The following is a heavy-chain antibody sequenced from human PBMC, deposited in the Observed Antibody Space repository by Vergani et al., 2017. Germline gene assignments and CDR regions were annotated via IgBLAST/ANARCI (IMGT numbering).Heavy chain of an antibody. Sequence: QVQLVQSGAEVKKPGSSVKVSCKASGGTFSSYTISWVRQAPGQGLEWMGRIIPILGIAYYAQKFQGGVTITADKSTSTAYMELSSLRSEDTAVYYCASEYCRSTSCYVGYFGYWGQGTLVTVSS. J-gene: IGHJ4*02. CDR2: IIPILGIA. CDR1: GGTFSSYT. V-gene: IGHV1-69*02. D-gene: IGHD2-2*01. CDR3: ASEYCRSTSCYVGYFGY.